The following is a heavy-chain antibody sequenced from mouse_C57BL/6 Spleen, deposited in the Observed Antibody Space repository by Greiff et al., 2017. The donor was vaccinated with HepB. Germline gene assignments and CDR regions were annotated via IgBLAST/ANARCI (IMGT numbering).Heavy chain of an antibody. D-gene: IGHD3-2*02. CDR3: AREGAAQATGAWFAY. V-gene: IGHV1-81*01. CDR2: IYPRSGNT. J-gene: IGHJ3*01. Sequence: VKLQQSGAELARPGASVKLSCKASGYTFTSYGISWVKQRTGQGLEWIGEIYPRSGNTYYNEKFKGKATLTADKSSSTAYMELRSLTSEDSAVYFCAREGAAQATGAWFAYWGQGTLVTVSA. CDR1: GYTFTSYG.